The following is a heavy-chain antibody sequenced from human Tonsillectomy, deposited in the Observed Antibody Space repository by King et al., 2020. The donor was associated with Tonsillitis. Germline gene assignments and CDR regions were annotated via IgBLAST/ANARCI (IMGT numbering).Heavy chain of an antibody. J-gene: IGHJ3*01. V-gene: IGHV3-64*05. CDR1: GFTFSSFA. Sequence: VQLVESGGALAPPGGSLRLSCSASGFTFSSFAMHWVRQAPGRGLEYVTAISADGNKEYYADSVKGRFFISRDNSKNTIFVQMGSLRPEDTAMYYCVMVGFHYEDVFDVWGRGTMVTVSS. CDR3: VMVGFHYEDVFDV. D-gene: IGHD3-16*01. CDR2: ISADGNKE.